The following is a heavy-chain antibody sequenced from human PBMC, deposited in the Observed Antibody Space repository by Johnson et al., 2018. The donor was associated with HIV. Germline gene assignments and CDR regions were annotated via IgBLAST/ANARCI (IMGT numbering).Heavy chain of an antibody. V-gene: IGHV3-30*04. J-gene: IGHJ3*02. CDR2: ISYDGSNK. CDR3: ARDDGGGGDAFDI. Sequence: QVQLVESGGGVVQPGRSLRLSCAASGFTFSSYAMHWVRQAPGKGLEWVAVISYDGSNKYYADSVKGRFTISRDNSKNNLYLQLSSLRAEDTAVYYCARDDGGGGDAFDIWGQVTMVTVSS. D-gene: IGHD2-15*01. CDR1: GFTFSSYA.